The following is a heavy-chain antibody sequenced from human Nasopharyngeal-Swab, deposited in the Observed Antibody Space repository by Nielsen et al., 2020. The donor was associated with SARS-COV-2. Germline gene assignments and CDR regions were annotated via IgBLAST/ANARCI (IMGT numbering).Heavy chain of an antibody. D-gene: IGHD6-19*01. CDR3: ARGYSSGWYFD. J-gene: IGHJ4*02. V-gene: IGHV4-59*08. CDR2: IYYSGST. CDR1: GGSISSYY. Sequence: SETLSLTCTVSGGSISSYYWSWIRQPPGKGLEWIGYIYYSGSTNYNPYLKSRVTKSVDTSKNQFFLKLSSVTAADTAVYYCARGYSSGWYFDWGQGTLVTVSS.